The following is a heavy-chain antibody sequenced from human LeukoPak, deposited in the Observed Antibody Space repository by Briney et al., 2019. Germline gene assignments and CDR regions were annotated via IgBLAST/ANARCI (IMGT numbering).Heavy chain of an antibody. CDR3: ARQSGYYYGSGTPVTYFDY. CDR1: GFTFSSYG. J-gene: IGHJ4*02. D-gene: IGHD3-10*01. CDR2: IWYDGSNK. Sequence: PGGSLRLSCAASGFTFSSYGMHWVRQAPGKGLEWVAVIWYDGSNKYYADSVKGRFTISRDNSKNTLYLQMNSLRAEDTAVYYCARQSGYYYGSGTPVTYFDYWGQGTLVTVSS. V-gene: IGHV3-33*01.